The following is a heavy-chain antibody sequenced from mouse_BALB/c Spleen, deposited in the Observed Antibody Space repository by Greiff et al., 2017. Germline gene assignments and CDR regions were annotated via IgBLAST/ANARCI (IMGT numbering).Heavy chain of an antibody. J-gene: IGHJ2*01. Sequence: VQLQQSGAELARPGASVKLSCKASGYTFTSYWMQWVKQRPGQGLEWIGAIYPGDGDTRYTQKFKGKATLTADKSSSTAYMQLSSLASEDSAVYYCARGTTGYYFDYWGQGTTLTVSS. CDR3: ARGTTGYYFDY. D-gene: IGHD1-1*01. CDR1: GYTFTSYW. CDR2: IYPGDGDT. V-gene: IGHV1-87*01.